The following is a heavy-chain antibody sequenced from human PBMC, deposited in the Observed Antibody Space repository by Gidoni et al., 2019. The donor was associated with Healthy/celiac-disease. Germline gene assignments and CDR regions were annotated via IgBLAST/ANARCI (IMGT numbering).Heavy chain of an antibody. D-gene: IGHD3-22*01. J-gene: IGHJ3*02. CDR2: IYYSGST. CDR3: ARVSHYYDSSGYFGVNAFDI. CDR1: GGSISSGAYY. V-gene: IGHV4-30-4*01. Sequence: QVQLQESGPGLVKPSQTLSLTRTVSGGSISSGAYYWSWIRQPPGKGLEWIGYIYYSGSTYYNPSLKSRVTISVDTSKNQFSLKLSSVTAADTAVYYCARVSHYYDSSGYFGVNAFDIWGQGTMVTVSS.